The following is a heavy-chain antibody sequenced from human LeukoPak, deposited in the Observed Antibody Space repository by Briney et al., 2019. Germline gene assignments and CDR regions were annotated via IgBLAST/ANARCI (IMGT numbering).Heavy chain of an antibody. CDR2: INPNSGGT. D-gene: IGHD2-2*01. CDR1: GYTFTGYY. CDR3: ARAIIVVAPAAISWFDP. Sequence: ASVKVSCKASGYTFTGYYMHWVRQAPGQGLEWMGWINPNSGGTNYAQKFQGRVTMTRDTSISTAYMELSRLRSDDTAVYYCARAIIVVAPAAISWFDPWGQGTLVTVSS. J-gene: IGHJ5*02. V-gene: IGHV1-2*02.